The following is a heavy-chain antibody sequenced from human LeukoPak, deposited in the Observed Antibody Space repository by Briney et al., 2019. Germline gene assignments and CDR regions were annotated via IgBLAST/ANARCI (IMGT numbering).Heavy chain of an antibody. J-gene: IGHJ4*02. V-gene: IGHV4-59*08. CDR1: GGAVTSFY. D-gene: IGHD2-21*02. CDR2: FYYSGST. CDR3: ARHRFASAVILDY. Sequence: SETLSLTCSVSGGAVTSFYWSWIRQSPGKGLEGIGYFYYSGSTKYNPSLKRRVTMSGDTSKNQLSLKLRSVTAADTAMYYCARHRFASAVILDYWGQGDPVTVSS.